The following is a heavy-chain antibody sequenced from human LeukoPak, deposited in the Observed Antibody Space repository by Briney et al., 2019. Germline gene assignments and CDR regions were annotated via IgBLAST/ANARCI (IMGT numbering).Heavy chain of an antibody. D-gene: IGHD3-22*01. CDR1: GFTLSSSA. J-gene: IGHJ3*02. V-gene: IGHV3-30-3*01. Sequence: GGSLRLSCAASGFTLSSSAAMHWVRQAPGKGLEWLAAVSPDGISKYFADSVKGRFTISIDLSKNALYLEMNSLRLEDTAVYYCARGTYSSGRCDVFDIWGQGTMVTVCS. CDR3: ARGTYSSGRCDVFDI. CDR2: VSPDGISK.